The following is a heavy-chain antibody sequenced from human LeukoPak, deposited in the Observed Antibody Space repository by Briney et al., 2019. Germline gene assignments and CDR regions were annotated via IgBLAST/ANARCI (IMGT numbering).Heavy chain of an antibody. CDR3: ARALQIVVVPAAIGY. CDR2: INAGNGNT. D-gene: IGHD2-2*01. J-gene: IGHJ4*02. CDR1: GGTFRRFT. Sequence: ASVKVSCKAPGGTFRRFTISWVRQAPGQRLEWMGWINAGNGNTKYSQKFQGRVTITRDTSASTAYMELSSLRSEDTAVYYCARALQIVVVPAAIGYWGQGTLVTVSS. V-gene: IGHV1-3*01.